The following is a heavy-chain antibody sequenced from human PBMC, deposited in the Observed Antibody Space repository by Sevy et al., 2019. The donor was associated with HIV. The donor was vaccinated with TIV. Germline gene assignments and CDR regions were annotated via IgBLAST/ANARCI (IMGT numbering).Heavy chain of an antibody. D-gene: IGHD3-3*01. CDR3: ARGLITTFDY. CDR1: GYTFTSYG. CDR2: ISAYKGNT. Sequence: SSVKVSGKASGYTFTSYGISWVRQAPGQGLEWMGWISAYKGNTNYAQRLQGRVTMTTDTSTSTAYMELRSLRSDDTAVYYCARGLITTFDYWGQGTLVTVSS. V-gene: IGHV1-18*04. J-gene: IGHJ4*02.